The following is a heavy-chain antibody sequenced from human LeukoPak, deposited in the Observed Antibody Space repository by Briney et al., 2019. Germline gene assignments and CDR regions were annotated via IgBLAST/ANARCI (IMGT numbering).Heavy chain of an antibody. CDR3: TTDSYCSTTTCYASSNYYYGLDA. V-gene: IGHV3-15*05. D-gene: IGHD2-2*01. J-gene: IGHJ5*02. Sequence: GGSLRLSCAASGFTFSNAWMTWVRQAPGKGLEWVGRIYRNADGGTTDYAAPVKGRFTISRDDSKNTLYLQMNSLKTEDTAVYYCTTDSYCSTTTCYASSNYYYGLDAWGQGTLLIVSS. CDR1: GFTFSNAW. CDR2: IYRNADGGTT.